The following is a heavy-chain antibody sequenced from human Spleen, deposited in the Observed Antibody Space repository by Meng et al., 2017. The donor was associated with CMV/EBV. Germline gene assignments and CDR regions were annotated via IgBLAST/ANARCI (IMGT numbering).Heavy chain of an antibody. CDR1: GSTFNIYS. CDR3: ARDRGYNSGWYSMDWFDP. J-gene: IGHJ5*02. D-gene: IGHD6-19*01. V-gene: IGHV1-46*02. CDR2: INPSGGST. Sequence: ASVKVSCKASGSTFNIYSISWLRQAPGQGLEWMGIINPSGGSTKYAQKFQGRVTMTRDTSTNTVYMEVSSLSSDDTAVYYCARDRGYNSGWYSMDWFDPWGQGTLVTVSS.